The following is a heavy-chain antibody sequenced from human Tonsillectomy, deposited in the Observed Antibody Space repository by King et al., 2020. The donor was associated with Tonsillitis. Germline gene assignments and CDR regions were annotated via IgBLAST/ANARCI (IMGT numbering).Heavy chain of an antibody. CDR2: IYYSGRT. CDR1: GGSISKYY. CDR3: ARASRVTTRLNDGFVV. V-gene: IGHV4-59*13. D-gene: IGHD4-17*01. J-gene: IGHJ3*01. Sequence: QVQLQESGPGLVKPSETLSLTCTVSGGSISKYYWSWIRQPPGKGLEWIGYIYYSGRTNYNPSLKSRVTIFVDTSNNQFSLRLSSVTAADTAVNYCARASRVTTRLNDGFVVGAKGKWSPSLQ.